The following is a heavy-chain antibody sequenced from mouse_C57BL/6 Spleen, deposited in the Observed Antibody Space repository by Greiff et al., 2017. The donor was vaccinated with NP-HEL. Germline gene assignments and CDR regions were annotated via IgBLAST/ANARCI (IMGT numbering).Heavy chain of an antibody. D-gene: IGHD1-1*01. J-gene: IGHJ4*01. CDR2: ISYDGSN. CDR1: GYSITSGYY. CDR3: ARESYYGSSDGYYYAMDY. V-gene: IGHV3-6*01. Sequence: DVKLQESGPGLVKPSQSLSLTCSVTGYSITSGYYWNWIRQFPGNKLEWMGYISYDGSNNYNPSLKNRISITRDTSKNQFFLKLNSVTTEDTATYYCARESYYGSSDGYYYAMDYWGQGTSVTVSS.